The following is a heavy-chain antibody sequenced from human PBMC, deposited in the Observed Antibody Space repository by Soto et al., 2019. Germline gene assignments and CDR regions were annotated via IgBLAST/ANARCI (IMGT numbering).Heavy chain of an antibody. V-gene: IGHV4-30-4*08. CDR3: VRYCSTTKCPFDY. J-gene: IGHJ4*02. CDR2: SYYSGST. CDR1: GASISSGGYY. D-gene: IGHD2-2*01. Sequence: SETLSLTCTVSGASISSGGYYWSWIRQHPEKGLEWIGYSYYSGSTYYNPSLKSRVTLAVDTSKNQFSLNLSSVTAADTAVYYCVRYCSTTKCPFDYWGQGTLVTVSS.